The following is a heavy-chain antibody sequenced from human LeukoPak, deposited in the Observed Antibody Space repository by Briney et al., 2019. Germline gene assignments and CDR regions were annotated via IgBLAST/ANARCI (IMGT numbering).Heavy chain of an antibody. CDR1: GFTFSSYG. CDR2: ISYDGSNK. Sequence: GGSLRLSCAASGFTFSSYGMHWVRQAPGKGLEWVAVISYDGSNKYYADSVKGRFTISRDNSKNTLYLQMNSLRAEDTAVYYCAKFFTGEYVRAFDVWGQGTMVTVSS. CDR3: AKFFTGEYVRAFDV. V-gene: IGHV3-30*18. J-gene: IGHJ3*01. D-gene: IGHD3-10*02.